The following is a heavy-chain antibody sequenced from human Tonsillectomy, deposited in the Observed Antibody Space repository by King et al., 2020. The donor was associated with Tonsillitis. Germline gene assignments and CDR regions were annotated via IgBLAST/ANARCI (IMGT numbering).Heavy chain of an antibody. V-gene: IGHV3-53*01. CDR1: GFTVSSMY. J-gene: IGHJ4*02. CDR3: ARECSADYYFDY. CDR2: IYRGGNT. Sequence: VQLVESGGGLIQPGESLRLSCAASGFTVSSMYMNWVRQAPGKGLEWLSVIYRGGNTYYADSVKGRFIISRDNSKNTMYLQINSLTADDTAVYYCARECSADYYFDYWGQGILVTVSS. D-gene: IGHD2-15*01.